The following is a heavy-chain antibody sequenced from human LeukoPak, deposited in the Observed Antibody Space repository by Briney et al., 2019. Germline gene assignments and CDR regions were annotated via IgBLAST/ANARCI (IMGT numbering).Heavy chain of an antibody. CDR3: ARSLVRTGAA. J-gene: IGHJ5*02. D-gene: IGHD3-16*02. CDR2: ISYDGYNK. V-gene: IGHV3-30-3*01. Sequence: GGSLRLSCAASGFTFSSYAMHWVRQAPGKGLEWVAVISYDGYNKFYADSVKGRFTITSDNSKNTLYLQMNSLRAEDTAVYYCARSLVRTGAAWGQGTLVTVSS. CDR1: GFTFSSYA.